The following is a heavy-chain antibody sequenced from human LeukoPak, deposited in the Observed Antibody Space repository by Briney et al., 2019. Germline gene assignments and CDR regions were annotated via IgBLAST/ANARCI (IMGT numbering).Heavy chain of an antibody. CDR3: ARDREGYFDY. CDR1: GGSISSYY. Sequence: NASETLSLTCTVSGGSISSYYWSWIRQPPGEGLEWIGYIYYSGSPNYNPSLKSRVTISVDTSKNQFSLKLSSVTAADTAVYYCARDREGYFDYWGQGTLVTVSS. CDR2: IYYSGSP. V-gene: IGHV4-59*01. D-gene: IGHD1-26*01. J-gene: IGHJ4*02.